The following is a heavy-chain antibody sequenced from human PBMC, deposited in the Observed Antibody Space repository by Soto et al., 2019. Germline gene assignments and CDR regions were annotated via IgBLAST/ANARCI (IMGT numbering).Heavy chain of an antibody. D-gene: IGHD5-18*01. J-gene: IGHJ6*02. V-gene: IGHV3-30*03. Sequence: SLSLYCAASGFGFSTYGMHWVRHAPVKGLEWVAVMSYDGSNTSYGDSVKGRFTISRDNSKNTLYLQMNNLRAEDTAVYYCARVEAPLIHSDHYYYGMDVWGQGTTVTVSS. CDR2: MSYDGSNT. CDR3: ARVEAPLIHSDHYYYGMDV. CDR1: GFGFSTYG.